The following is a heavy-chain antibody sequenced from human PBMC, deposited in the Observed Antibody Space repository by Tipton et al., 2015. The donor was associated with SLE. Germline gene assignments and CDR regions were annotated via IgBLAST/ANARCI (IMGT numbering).Heavy chain of an antibody. CDR2: ISQSGST. Sequence: TLSLTCAVYGGSFSGYYWSWIRQTPGKGLEWIGEISQSGSTNYNPSLKSRATISIDTSRNQFSLKLTSVTAADTAVYYCARATSTLRYFDYWGQGTLVTVSS. D-gene: IGHD4-11*01. J-gene: IGHJ4*02. CDR1: GGSFSGYY. V-gene: IGHV4-34*01. CDR3: ARATSTLRYFDY.